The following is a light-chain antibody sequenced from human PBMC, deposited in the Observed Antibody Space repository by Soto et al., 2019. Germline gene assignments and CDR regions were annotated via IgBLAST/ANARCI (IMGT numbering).Light chain of an antibody. V-gene: IGKV3-20*01. J-gene: IGKJ2*01. CDR2: GAS. Sequence: EIVLTQSPGTLSLSPGERATLSCRASQSVSSSYLAWYQQKHGQAPRLLIYGASSRATGIPDRFSGSGSGTDFNLTISRLEHEDFAVYYCQQYGSSPMYTFGQGTKLEIK. CDR1: QSVSSSY. CDR3: QQYGSSPMYT.